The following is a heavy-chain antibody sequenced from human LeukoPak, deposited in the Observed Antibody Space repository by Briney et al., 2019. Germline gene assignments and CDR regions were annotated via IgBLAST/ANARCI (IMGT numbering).Heavy chain of an antibody. CDR1: GLTFSSYD. V-gene: IGHV3-23*01. D-gene: IGHD6-13*01. J-gene: IGHJ4*02. Sequence: GGSLRLSCAASGLTFSSYDMSGVRQAPGKGLEWVSGISGSGGRTYYADSVKGRFTIPRDNSKNTLYLQMNSLRAEDSAVYYCAKGGDSSSWNFDYWGQGTLVTVSS. CDR3: AKGGDSSSWNFDY. CDR2: ISGSGGRT.